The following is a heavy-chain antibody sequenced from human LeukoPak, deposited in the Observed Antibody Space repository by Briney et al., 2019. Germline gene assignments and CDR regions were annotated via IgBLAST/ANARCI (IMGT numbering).Heavy chain of an antibody. Sequence: PGGSLRLSCAASGFTFDDYAMHWVRQAPGKGLEWVSGISWNSGSIGYADSVKGRFTISRDNAKNSLYLQMNSLRAEDTALYYCARGTEDFDYWGQGTLVTVSS. D-gene: IGHD1-1*01. CDR3: ARGTEDFDY. V-gene: IGHV3-9*01. CDR1: GFTFDDYA. J-gene: IGHJ4*02. CDR2: ISWNSGSI.